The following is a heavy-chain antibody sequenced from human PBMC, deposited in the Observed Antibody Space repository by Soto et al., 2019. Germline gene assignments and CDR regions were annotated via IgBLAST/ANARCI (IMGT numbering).Heavy chain of an antibody. CDR2: ISYDGSNK. Sequence: QVQLVESGGGVVQPGRSLSLSCAASGFTFSSYGMHWVRQAPGKGLEWVAVISYDGSNKYYADSVKGRFTISRDNSKKTLYMQMNSLRAEDTAVYYCAKDMRRGAYYYYYYGMDVWGQGTTVTVSS. J-gene: IGHJ6*02. D-gene: IGHD3-10*01. V-gene: IGHV3-30*18. CDR3: AKDMRRGAYYYYYYGMDV. CDR1: GFTFSSYG.